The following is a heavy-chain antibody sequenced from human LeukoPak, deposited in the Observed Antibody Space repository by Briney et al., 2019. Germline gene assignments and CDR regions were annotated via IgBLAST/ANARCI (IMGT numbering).Heavy chain of an antibody. Sequence: GGSLRLSCAASGFTFSSYTMTWVRQAPGKGLEWVAFIQYDGSYKDYGDSVKGRFTISRDNSKNTLYLQMNSLRAEDTAVYFCAKDVVGQQWPENYWGQGTLVTVSS. V-gene: IGHV3-30*02. J-gene: IGHJ4*02. CDR2: IQYDGSYK. CDR1: GFTFSSYT. D-gene: IGHD6-19*01. CDR3: AKDVVGQQWPENY.